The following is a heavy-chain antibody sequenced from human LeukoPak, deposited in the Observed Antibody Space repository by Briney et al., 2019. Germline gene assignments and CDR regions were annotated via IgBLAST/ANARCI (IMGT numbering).Heavy chain of an antibody. CDR2: IYHSGST. D-gene: IGHD2-8*01. J-gene: IGHJ4*02. Sequence: SETLSLTCTVSGYSISSGYYWGWIRQPPGKGLEGIGSIYHSGSTYYNPSLKRRVNISVDTSKNQFSLKLSSVTAADTAVYYCARDFCTNGVCYYFDYWGQGTLVTVSS. CDR1: GYSISSGYY. V-gene: IGHV4-38-2*02. CDR3: ARDFCTNGVCYYFDY.